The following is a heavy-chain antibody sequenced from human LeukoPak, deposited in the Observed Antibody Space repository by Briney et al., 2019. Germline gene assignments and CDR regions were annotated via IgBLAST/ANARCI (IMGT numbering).Heavy chain of an antibody. J-gene: IGHJ6*02. CDR1: GYTFTSYG. D-gene: IGHD3-10*01. V-gene: IGHV1-18*01. CDR2: ISAYNGNT. Sequence: ASVKVSCKASGYTFTSYGISWVRQAPGQGLEWMGWISAYNGNTNYAQKLQGRVTMTTDTSTSTAYMELRSLRSDDTAVYYCARDRGIYYGSGSYYYGMDVWGQGTTATVSS. CDR3: ARDRGIYYGSGSYYYGMDV.